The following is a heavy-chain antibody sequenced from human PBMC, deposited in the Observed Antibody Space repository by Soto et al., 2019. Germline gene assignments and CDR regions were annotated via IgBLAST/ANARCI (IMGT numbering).Heavy chain of an antibody. V-gene: IGHV3-30*18. CDR1: GFTFSSYG. CDR3: AKTVSGAAVDYYYYSMDV. J-gene: IGHJ6*02. D-gene: IGHD6-13*01. CDR2: ISYDGSNK. Sequence: QVQLVESGGGGVQPGRSLRLSCAASGFTFSSYGMHGVRQAPGKGLEWVAVISYDGSNKYYADSVKGRFTISRDNSKNTLYLQMNSRRAEDTAVYYCAKTVSGAAVDYYYYSMDVWGQGTTVTVSS.